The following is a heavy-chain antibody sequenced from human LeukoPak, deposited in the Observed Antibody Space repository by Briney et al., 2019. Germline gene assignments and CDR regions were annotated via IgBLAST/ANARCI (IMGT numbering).Heavy chain of an antibody. J-gene: IGHJ4*02. Sequence: PGGSLRPSCAASGFTFGSYEMNWVRQAPGKGLEWVSYISSSGSTIYYADSVKGRFTISRDNSKNTLYLQMNSLRTEDTAVYYCAKTTMVRGDLFDYWGQGTLVTVSS. D-gene: IGHD3-10*01. CDR2: ISSSGSTI. V-gene: IGHV3-48*03. CDR1: GFTFGSYE. CDR3: AKTTMVRGDLFDY.